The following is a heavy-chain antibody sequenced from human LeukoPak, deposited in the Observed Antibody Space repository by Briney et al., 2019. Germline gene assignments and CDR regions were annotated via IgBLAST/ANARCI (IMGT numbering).Heavy chain of an antibody. CDR1: GFTFSSYG. J-gene: IGHJ4*02. CDR2: ISYDGSNK. D-gene: IGHD7-27*01. V-gene: IGHV3-30*03. Sequence: PGRSLRLSCAASGFTFSSYGMHWVRQAPGKGLEWVAVISYDGSNKYYADSVKGRFTISTDNSKNTLYLQMNSLRAEDTAVYYCGRLNWGFRDIDYWGQGTLVTVSS. CDR3: GRLNWGFRDIDY.